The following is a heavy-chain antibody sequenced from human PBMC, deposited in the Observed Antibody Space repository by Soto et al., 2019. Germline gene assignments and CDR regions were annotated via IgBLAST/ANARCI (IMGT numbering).Heavy chain of an antibody. D-gene: IGHD3-16*02. Sequence: QVQLVQSGAAGKKPGSSVKVSCKASGGSFSSSASSWVRQAPGKGLEWRGGIIPIFGTANYAQKFQGRVTITADEATSTAYMELSSLRYEDTAVYYCARGRLRLGELSLDLSGHYGMDVWGQGTTVTGSS. V-gene: IGHV1-69*01. J-gene: IGHJ6*02. CDR2: IIPIFGTA. CDR3: ARGRLRLGELSLDLSGHYGMDV. CDR1: GGSFSSSA.